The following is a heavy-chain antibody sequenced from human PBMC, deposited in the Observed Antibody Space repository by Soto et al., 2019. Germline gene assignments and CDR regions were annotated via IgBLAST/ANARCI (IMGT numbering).Heavy chain of an antibody. V-gene: IGHV3-48*02. CDR2: ISSGSSTI. CDR3: ATSFTVTKYY. J-gene: IGHJ4*02. CDR1: GFTFSIYI. D-gene: IGHD4-17*01. Sequence: HPGGSLRLSCAASGFTFSIYIMNWVRQAPGKGLEWVSYISSGSSTIYYADSVKGRFTISRDNAKNSLYLQMNSLRDEDTAVYYCATSFTVTKYYWGQGTLVTVSS.